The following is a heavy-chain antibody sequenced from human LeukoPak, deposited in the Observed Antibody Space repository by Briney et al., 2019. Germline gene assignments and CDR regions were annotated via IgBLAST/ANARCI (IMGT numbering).Heavy chain of an antibody. CDR1: GGSISGYY. Sequence: SETLSLTCDVSGGSISGYYWSWIRQPPGKGLEWIGHIYYTGSTNYNPSLKSRVTISIDTSKNQFSLKLTSVTATDTAVYFCARYHPTGSSLDVWGQGTTVTVSS. J-gene: IGHJ6*02. CDR2: IYYTGST. D-gene: IGHD1-1*01. CDR3: ARYHPTGSSLDV. V-gene: IGHV4-59*13.